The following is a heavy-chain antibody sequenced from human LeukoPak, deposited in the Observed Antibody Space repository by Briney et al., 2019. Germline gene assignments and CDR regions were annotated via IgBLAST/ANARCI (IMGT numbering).Heavy chain of an antibody. CDR2: ISSSSSYM. J-gene: IGHJ4*02. CDR3: ARRGAIRRGPFDY. D-gene: IGHD2-2*02. CDR1: GFTFNTYT. Sequence: GSLRLSCAASGFTFNTYTMNWVRQAPGKGLEWVSCISSSSSYMYYADSVRGRFTISRDNAKRSLYLQMNSLRAEDTAVYYCARRGAIRRGPFDYWGQGTLVTVSS. V-gene: IGHV3-21*01.